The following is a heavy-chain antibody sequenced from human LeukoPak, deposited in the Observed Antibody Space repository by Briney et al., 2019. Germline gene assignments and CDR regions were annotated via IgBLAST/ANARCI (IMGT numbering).Heavy chain of an antibody. CDR1: GYTFTGYY. CDR3: ASARSPIFGVVALYYFDY. V-gene: IGHV1-2*06. J-gene: IGHJ4*02. CDR2: INPNSGGT. Sequence: GASXKVSCKASGYTFTGYYMHWVRQAPGQGREWMGRINPNSGGTNYAQKFKGRGTITRDTEISTAYMELSRLRSDDTAVYYCASARSPIFGVVALYYFDYWGQGTLVTVSS. D-gene: IGHD3-3*01.